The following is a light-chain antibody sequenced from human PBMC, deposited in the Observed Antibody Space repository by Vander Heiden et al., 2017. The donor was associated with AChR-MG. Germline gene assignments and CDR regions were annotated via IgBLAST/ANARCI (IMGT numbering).Light chain of an antibody. CDR2: TIS. J-gene: IGKJ1*01. CDR3: MQRIEFPYT. V-gene: IGKV2-40*01. CDR1: QSLLDSDDGNTY. Sequence: DIVMTQTPLPLPVTPGEPASISCRSSQSLLDSDDGNTYLDWYLQKPGQSPQLLIYTISYRASGVPDRFSGSGSGTDFTLKISRVEAEDVGVYYCMQRIEFPYTFGQGTKVEIK.